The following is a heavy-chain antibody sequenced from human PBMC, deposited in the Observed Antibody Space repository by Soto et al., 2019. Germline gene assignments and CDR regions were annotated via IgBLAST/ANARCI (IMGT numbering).Heavy chain of an antibody. V-gene: IGHV3-21*01. J-gene: IGHJ6*02. Sequence: EVQLVESGGGLVKPGGSLRLSCAASGFTFSSYSMNWVRQAPGKGLEWVSSISSSSSYIYYADSVKGRFTISRDNAKNSLYLQMNGLRAEDTAVYYCARDIGDYAPWSSVLGGMDVWGQGTTVTVSS. CDR1: GFTFSSYS. D-gene: IGHD4-17*01. CDR2: ISSSSSYI. CDR3: ARDIGDYAPWSSVLGGMDV.